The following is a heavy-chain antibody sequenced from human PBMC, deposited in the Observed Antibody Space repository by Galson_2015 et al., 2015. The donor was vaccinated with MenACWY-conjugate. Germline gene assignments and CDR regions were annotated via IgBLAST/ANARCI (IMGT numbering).Heavy chain of an antibody. D-gene: IGHD5-18*01. Sequence: QSGAEVKKPGESLKISCTASGYSFTNYWIGWVRQMPGKGLEWMGIISPVDSHTTYSPSFQGQVTISVDRSISTAYLHWISLEASDTAMYYCARRWVDTSMVYTTLVYYFDYWGQGTLVTVSS. V-gene: IGHV5-51*01. J-gene: IGHJ4*02. CDR3: ARRWVDTSMVYTTLVYYFDY. CDR1: GYSFTNYW. CDR2: ISPVDSHT.